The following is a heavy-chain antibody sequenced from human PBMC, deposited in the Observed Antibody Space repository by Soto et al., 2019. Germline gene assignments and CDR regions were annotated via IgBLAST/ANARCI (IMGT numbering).Heavy chain of an antibody. V-gene: IGHV4-59*01. CDR3: ARGRHWLDY. Sequence: SETLSLTCTVSGGSINTYYWSWIRQPPGKAPEWIGYIYYSGSTNYNPSLMSRVTISVDTSKSHFSLKLSSVTAADTAVYYCARGRHWLDYWGQGTLVTAPQ. J-gene: IGHJ4*02. CDR2: IYYSGST. D-gene: IGHD6-19*01. CDR1: GGSINTYY.